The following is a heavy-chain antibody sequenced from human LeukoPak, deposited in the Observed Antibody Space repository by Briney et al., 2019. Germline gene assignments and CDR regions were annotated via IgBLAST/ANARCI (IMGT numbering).Heavy chain of an antibody. D-gene: IGHD5-12*01. CDR1: GYSISSGSY. V-gene: IGHV4-38-2*02. CDR2: IYHSGTT. J-gene: IGHJ6*03. Sequence: PSETLSLTCTVSGYSISSGSYWGWIRPPPGKGLEWIGSIYHSGTTYYNSSLKSRVTISVDTSKNQFSLKLSSVTAADTAVYYCARVLSGYSGYGGYYYMDVWGKGTTVTVSS. CDR3: ARVLSGYSGYGGYYYMDV.